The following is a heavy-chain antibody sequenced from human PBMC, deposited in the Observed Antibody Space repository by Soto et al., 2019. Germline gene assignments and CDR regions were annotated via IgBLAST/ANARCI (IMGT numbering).Heavy chain of an antibody. CDR3: ARGSTGYSSSWYRY. V-gene: IGHV4-59*08. CDR2: IYNSGST. Sequence: SETLSLTCTVSEGSICSYYWNWIQQPPGKGLEWIGYIYNSGSTNYNPSLKSRVTISVDTSKNQFSLKLSSVTAADTAVYYCARGSTGYSSSWYRYWGQGTLVTVSS. CDR1: EGSICSYY. J-gene: IGHJ4*02. D-gene: IGHD6-13*01.